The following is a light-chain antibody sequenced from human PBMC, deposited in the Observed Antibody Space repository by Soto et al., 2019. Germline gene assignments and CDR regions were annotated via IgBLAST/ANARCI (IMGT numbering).Light chain of an antibody. CDR3: QQYGSSPLT. Sequence: EIVLTQSPGTLSLSSGERATLSCRASQSVRSSFLAWYQQKPGQAPRLLIYGASSRATGIPDRFSGSGSGTDFTLTISRLEPEDFALYYCQQYGSSPLTFGGGTKVEIK. J-gene: IGKJ4*01. CDR1: QSVRSSF. V-gene: IGKV3-20*01. CDR2: GAS.